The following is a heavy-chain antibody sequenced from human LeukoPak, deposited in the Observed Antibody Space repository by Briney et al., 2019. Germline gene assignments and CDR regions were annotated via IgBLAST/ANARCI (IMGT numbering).Heavy chain of an antibody. J-gene: IGHJ4*02. D-gene: IGHD3-16*01. CDR2: ISGSGGST. CDR3: AKVRASGLIYFDY. Sequence: GASLRLSCAASGFTFSSYAINWVRQAPGKGLEWVSGISGSGGSTYYADSVKGRFTISRDNSKNTLYLQMNSLRADDTAVYYCAKVRASGLIYFDYWGQGTLVTVSS. CDR1: GFTFSSYA. V-gene: IGHV3-23*01.